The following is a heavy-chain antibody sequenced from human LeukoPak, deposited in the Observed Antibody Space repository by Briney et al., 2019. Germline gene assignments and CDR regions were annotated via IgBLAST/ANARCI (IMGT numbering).Heavy chain of an antibody. J-gene: IGHJ4*02. CDR2: INAGNGNT. CDR3: ARYCSGGSCPFRY. D-gene: IGHD2-15*01. CDR1: GYTFTSYA. Sequence: ASVKVSCKASGYTFTSYAIHWVRQAPGQRLKWMGWINAGNGNTKYSQKFQGRVTITRDTSATTAFMDLSSLRSEDTAVYYCARYCSGGSCPFRYWGQGTLVTVSS. V-gene: IGHV1-3*01.